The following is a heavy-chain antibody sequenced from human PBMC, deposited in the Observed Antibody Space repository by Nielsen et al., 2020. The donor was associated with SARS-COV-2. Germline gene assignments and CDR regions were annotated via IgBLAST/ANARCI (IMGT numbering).Heavy chain of an antibody. Sequence: SETPSLTCAVYGGSFSGYYWSWIRQPPGKGLEWIGYVYHSGSVTYNPSLKSRVTMSVDTSKNQFSLKLRSVTATDTAIYFCARTFGKNALDHWGRGTLVTVSS. CDR1: GGSFSGYY. CDR3: ARTFGKNALDH. V-gene: IGHV4-34*11. CDR2: VYHSGSV. D-gene: IGHD3-10*01. J-gene: IGHJ4*02.